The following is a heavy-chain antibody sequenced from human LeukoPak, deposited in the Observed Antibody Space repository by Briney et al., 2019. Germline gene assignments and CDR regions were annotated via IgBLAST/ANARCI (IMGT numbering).Heavy chain of an antibody. D-gene: IGHD3-10*01. Sequence: ASVKVSCKASGYTFTRYYMNWVRQAPGQGLEWMGIINPSGGRTSYAQRFQSRVTMTRDTSTSTVYMELSSLRSEDTAVYYCARDLLDYNGSDSYYTNWFDPWGQGTLVTVSS. CDR2: INPSGGRT. V-gene: IGHV1-46*01. J-gene: IGHJ5*02. CDR1: GYTFTRYY. CDR3: ARDLLDYNGSDSYYTNWFDP.